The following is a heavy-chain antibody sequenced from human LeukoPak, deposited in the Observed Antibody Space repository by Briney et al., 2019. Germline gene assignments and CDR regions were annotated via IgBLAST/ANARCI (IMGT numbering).Heavy chain of an antibody. V-gene: IGHV1-18*01. Sequence: ASVKVSCKASGYTFTSYGISWVRQAPGQGLEWMGWISAYNGNTNYAQKLQGRVTMTTDTSTSTAYMELRSLRSDDTAVYYCARKGSDPLYYYYGMDVWGQGTTVTVSS. CDR3: ARKGSDPLYYYYGMDV. J-gene: IGHJ6*02. CDR2: ISAYNGNT. CDR1: GYTFTSYG. D-gene: IGHD2-21*02.